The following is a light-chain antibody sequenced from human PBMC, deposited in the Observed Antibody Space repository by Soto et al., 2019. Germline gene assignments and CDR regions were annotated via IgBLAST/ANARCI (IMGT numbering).Light chain of an antibody. Sequence: SYELTQPPSVSVSPGQTASITCSGDKLGDKYVCWYQQRPGQSPVLVIYQDTKRPSGIPERFSGSNSGNTATLTISGTQAMDEADYYCQAWDSSTGVFGTGTKVTVL. CDR1: KLGDKY. V-gene: IGLV3-1*01. CDR2: QDT. CDR3: QAWDSSTGV. J-gene: IGLJ1*01.